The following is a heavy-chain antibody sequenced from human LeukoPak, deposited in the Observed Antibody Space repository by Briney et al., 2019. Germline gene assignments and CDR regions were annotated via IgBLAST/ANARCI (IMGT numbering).Heavy chain of an antibody. J-gene: IGHJ4*02. CDR3: AKDWTTVVTPKGYYFDS. V-gene: IGHV3-23*01. CDR1: GFAFSSYW. Sequence: TGGSLRLSCAASGFAFSSYWMHWVRQAPGKGLEWVSAISTTGGSTYYADSVKGRFTVSRDNSKNTLSLQMDSLRVEDTALYYCAKDWTTVVTPKGYYFDSWGQGTLVTVSS. CDR2: ISTTGGST. D-gene: IGHD4-23*01.